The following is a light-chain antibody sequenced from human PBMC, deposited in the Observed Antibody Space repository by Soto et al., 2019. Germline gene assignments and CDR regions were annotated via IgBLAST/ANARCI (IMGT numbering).Light chain of an antibody. CDR2: DVT. Sequence: QSALTQPASVSGSPGQSTTISCTGTSSDIGAYNEVSWYQQRPGKAPKLMIYDVTNRPSGFSNRFSGSKSGNTASLTISGLPAEDEAYYYCSSHAAGSTLIFGGGTKLTVL. V-gene: IGLV2-14*03. J-gene: IGLJ2*01. CDR1: SSDIGAYNE. CDR3: SSHAAGSTLI.